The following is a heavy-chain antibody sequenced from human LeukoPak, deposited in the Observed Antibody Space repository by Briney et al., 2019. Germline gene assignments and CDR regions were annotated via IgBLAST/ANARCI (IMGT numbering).Heavy chain of an antibody. CDR1: GFTVSSNY. CDR3: ARAIPTYYDILTGYRPDAFDI. Sequence: GGSLLLSSAASGFTVSSNYMSWVRQAPGKGLEWVSVIYSGGSTYYAYSVKGRFTISRDNSKNTLYLQMNSLRAEDTAVYYCARAIPTYYDILTGYRPDAFDIWGQGTMVTVSS. J-gene: IGHJ3*02. CDR2: IYSGGST. D-gene: IGHD3-9*01. V-gene: IGHV3-53*01.